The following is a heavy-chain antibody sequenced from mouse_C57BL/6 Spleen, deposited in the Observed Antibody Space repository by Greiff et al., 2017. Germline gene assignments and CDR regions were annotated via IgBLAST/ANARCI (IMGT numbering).Heavy chain of an antibody. V-gene: IGHV1-82*01. D-gene: IGHD3-3*01. CDR2: IYPGDGDT. Sequence: VQLQQSGPELVKPGASVKISCKASGYAFSSSWMNWVKQRPGKGLEWIGRIYPGDGDTNYNGKFKGKATLTADKSSSTAYMQLSSLTSEDSAVYFCARGGLGPAWFAYWGQGTLVTVSA. J-gene: IGHJ3*01. CDR3: ARGGLGPAWFAY. CDR1: GYAFSSSW.